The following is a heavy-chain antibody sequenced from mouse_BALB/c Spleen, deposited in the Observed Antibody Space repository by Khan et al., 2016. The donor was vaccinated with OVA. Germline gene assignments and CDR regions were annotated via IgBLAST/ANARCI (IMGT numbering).Heavy chain of an antibody. V-gene: IGHV3-2*02. D-gene: IGHD1-1*01. Sequence: EVQLQESGPGLVKPSQSLSLTCTVTGYSITSDYAWNWIRQFPGNKLEWMGYISYSGRPSSNPSLKSRISITRDTSKNQFFLQLNSVTTEDTATYYCARSVTITTVVATDFDDWGQGTTLTVSS. J-gene: IGHJ2*01. CDR3: ARSVTITTVVATDFDD. CDR2: ISYSGRP. CDR1: GYSITSDYA.